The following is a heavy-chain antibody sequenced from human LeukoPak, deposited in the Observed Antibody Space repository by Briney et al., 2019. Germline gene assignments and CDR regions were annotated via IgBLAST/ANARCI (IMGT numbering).Heavy chain of an antibody. Sequence: GGSLRLSCAASGFTFSGSPILWVRQASGKGLEWVGRIRSKADNYATAYAASVQGRRTISRDDSKSTAYLQLNSLKTEDTAVYYCTQSNYWGQGALVTVSS. CDR1: GFTFSGSP. V-gene: IGHV3-73*01. J-gene: IGHJ4*02. CDR3: TQSNY. CDR2: IRSKADNYAT.